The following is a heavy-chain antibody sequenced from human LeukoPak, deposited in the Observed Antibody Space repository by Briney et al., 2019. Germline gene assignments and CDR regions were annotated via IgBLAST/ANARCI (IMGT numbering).Heavy chain of an antibody. V-gene: IGHV4-39*07. CDR3: ARRSTKVVVAATRGYYYYYMDV. J-gene: IGHJ6*03. CDR2: INHSGST. CDR1: GDFISSGTYY. Sequence: SETLSLTCTVSGDFISSGTYYWSWIRQPPGKGLEWIGEINHSGSTNYNPSLKSRVTISVDTSKNQFSLKLSSVTAADTAVYYCARRSTKVVVAATRGYYYYYMDVWGKGTTVTISS. D-gene: IGHD2-15*01.